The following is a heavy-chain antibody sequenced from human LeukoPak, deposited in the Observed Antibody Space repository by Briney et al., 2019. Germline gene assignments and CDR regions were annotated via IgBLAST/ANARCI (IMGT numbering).Heavy chain of an antibody. V-gene: IGHV3-48*02. Sequence: GGPLRLSCAASEFTFSSYSMNWVRQAPGKGLEWVSYITGSSSTKYADSVKGRFTISRDNAKNSLYLQMNSLKDEDTAVYYCASPHSGYGWGQGTLVTVSS. CDR2: ITGSSST. CDR1: EFTFSSYS. J-gene: IGHJ4*02. D-gene: IGHD5-12*01. CDR3: ASPHSGYG.